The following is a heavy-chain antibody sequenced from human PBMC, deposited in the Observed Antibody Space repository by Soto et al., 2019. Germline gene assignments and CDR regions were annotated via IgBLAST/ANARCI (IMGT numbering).Heavy chain of an antibody. J-gene: IGHJ6*02. CDR1: VGTVSSYP. CDR3: ASHVGGNHYYYGMEV. CDR2: IIPILGTA. D-gene: IGHD3-16*01. Sequence: QVQLVQSAAEVKKPGSSVKVSCKASVGTVSSYPISWVRQAPGQGLEWMGGIIPILGTADYAQKFQGRVTKNAENFTSTAYIARSRLTSTDTAVYYCASHVGGNHYYYGMEVSGQWTTVTVSS. V-gene: IGHV1-69*14.